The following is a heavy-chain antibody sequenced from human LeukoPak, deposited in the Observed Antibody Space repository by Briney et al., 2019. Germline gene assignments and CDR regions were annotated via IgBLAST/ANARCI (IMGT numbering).Heavy chain of an antibody. D-gene: IGHD1-20*01. V-gene: IGHV1-2*06. CDR2: INPNSGGT. CDR1: GYTFTGYS. CDR3: ARGPYNWNPHPPFDY. J-gene: IGHJ4*02. Sequence: GASVKVSCKASGYTFTGYSMHWVRQAPGQGLEWMGRINPNSGGTNYAQKFQGRVTMTRDTSISTAYMELSRLRSDDTAVYYCARGPYNWNPHPPFDYWGQGTLVTVSS.